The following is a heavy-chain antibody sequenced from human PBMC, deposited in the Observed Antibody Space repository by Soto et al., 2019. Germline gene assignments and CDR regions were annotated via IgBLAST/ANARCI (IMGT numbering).Heavy chain of an antibody. CDR3: AKERVRDFDG. J-gene: IGHJ4*02. Sequence: VQLVEAGGGLVRPGGSLRLSCAASGFTFDDHAMHWVRQAPGKGLEWISAITWNSVALDYADSVKGRFTISRDNAKNSLYLQMNSLRPEDTALYYCAKERVRDFDGWGQGTLVNVSS. D-gene: IGHD3-9*01. CDR1: GFTFDDHA. V-gene: IGHV3-9*01. CDR2: ITWNSVAL.